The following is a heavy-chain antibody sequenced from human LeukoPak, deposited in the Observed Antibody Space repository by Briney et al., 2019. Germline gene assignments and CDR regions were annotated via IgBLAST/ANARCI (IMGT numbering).Heavy chain of an antibody. J-gene: IGHJ4*02. D-gene: IGHD2-15*01. CDR2: IYYSGST. CDR3: ARLVCGGGSCPAEFDY. Sequence: SETLSLTCIVSGGSVSSGGHYWGWIRQPPGKGLEWIGSIYYSGSTYYNPSLNNRVAIFIDMSKNQFSLRLNSVTATDTAVYYCARLVCGGGSCPAEFDYWGQGTLVTVSS. V-gene: IGHV4-39*01. CDR1: GGSVSSGGHY.